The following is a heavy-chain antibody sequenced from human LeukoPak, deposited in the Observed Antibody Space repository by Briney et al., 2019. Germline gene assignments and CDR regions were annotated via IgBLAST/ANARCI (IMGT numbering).Heavy chain of an antibody. CDR3: ARDEPNLPTASIYDFWNGYYDY. CDR1: GYTFTSYY. J-gene: IGHJ4*02. Sequence: ASVKVSCKASGYTFTSYYMHWVRQAPGQGLEWMGIINPSGGSTSYAQKFQGRVTMTRDTSTSTVYMELSSLRSEDTAVYYCARDEPNLPTASIYDFWNGYYDYWGQGTLVTVSS. V-gene: IGHV1-46*01. D-gene: IGHD3-3*01. CDR2: INPSGGST.